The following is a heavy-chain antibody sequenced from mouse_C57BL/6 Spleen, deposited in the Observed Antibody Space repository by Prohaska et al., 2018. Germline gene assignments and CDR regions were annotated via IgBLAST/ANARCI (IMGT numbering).Heavy chain of an antibody. V-gene: IGHV3-6*01. D-gene: IGHD2-3*01. CDR2: MSYDGSN. Sequence: DVQLQESGPGLVKPSQSLSLTCSVTVYSISRGYSWNWTRLFPGHKLEWMGYMSYDGSNNYNTSLKNGISITRDTSKNQVFQKLNSVTTEDTDTYYCARDNVDGYSLDYWGQGTTLTVSS. CDR1: VYSISRGYS. J-gene: IGHJ2*01. CDR3: ARDNVDGYSLDY.